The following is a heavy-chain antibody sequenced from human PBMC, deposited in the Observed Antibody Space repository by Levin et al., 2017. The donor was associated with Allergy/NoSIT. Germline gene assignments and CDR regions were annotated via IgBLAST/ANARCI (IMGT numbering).Heavy chain of an antibody. CDR1: GFTFSSSW. V-gene: IGHV3-74*01. CDR2: INSDGSST. J-gene: IGHJ1*01. Sequence: LSLTCAASGFTFSSSWMHWVRQAPGKGLVWVSRINSDGSSTSYADSVKGRFTISRDNAKNTLYLQMNSLRAEDTAVYYCAREGRGDYGGNEYFQHWGQGTLVTVSS. CDR3: AREGRGDYGGNEYFQH. D-gene: IGHD4-23*01.